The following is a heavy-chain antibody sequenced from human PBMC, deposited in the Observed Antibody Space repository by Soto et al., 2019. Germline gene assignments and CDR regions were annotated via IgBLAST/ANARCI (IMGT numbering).Heavy chain of an antibody. J-gene: IGHJ6*02. Sequence: PGGSLRLSCAASGFTFSSYAMSWVRQAPGKGLEWVSAISGSGGSTYYADSVKGRFTISRDNSKNTLYLQMNSLRAEDTAVYYCAKPYCSSTSCYVLYYYGMDVWGQGTTVTVSS. V-gene: IGHV3-23*01. CDR1: GFTFSSYA. CDR3: AKPYCSSTSCYVLYYYGMDV. D-gene: IGHD2-2*01. CDR2: ISGSGGST.